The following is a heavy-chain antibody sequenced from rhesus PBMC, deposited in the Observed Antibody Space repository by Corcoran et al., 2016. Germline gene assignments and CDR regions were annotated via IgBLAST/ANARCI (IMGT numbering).Heavy chain of an antibody. V-gene: IGHV4-165*01. CDR2: ISGGSEIT. CDR1: CASISSYY. J-gene: IGHJ4*01. Sequence: QVQLQESGPGLVKPAETLPLTCVVSCASISSYYWTWIRSSPGKGLEWIGYISGGSEITNYNPSLKSRVTISKDTSKSQFSLKVTSVTAADTAVYYCSRGGNYFDSWGQGVLVTVSS. CDR3: SRGGNYFDS.